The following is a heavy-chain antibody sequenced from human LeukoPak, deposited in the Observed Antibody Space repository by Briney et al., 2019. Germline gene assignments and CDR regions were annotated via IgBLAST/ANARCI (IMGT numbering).Heavy chain of an antibody. CDR2: IYPGGSDT. V-gene: IGHV5-51*01. D-gene: IGHD1-26*01. Sequence: GESLKISCKGSGYSFTNYWIAWVRQMPGKGLEYMGIIYPGGSDTTYSPSFQGQVTISADKSINIAYLQWSSLKASDTAKYYCTRRSGSYRGFDYWGQGTLVTVSS. CDR3: TRRSGSYRGFDY. CDR1: GYSFTNYW. J-gene: IGHJ4*02.